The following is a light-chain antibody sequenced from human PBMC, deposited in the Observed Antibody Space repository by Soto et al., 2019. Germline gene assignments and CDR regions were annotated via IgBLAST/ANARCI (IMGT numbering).Light chain of an antibody. CDR1: SGDVGGYNL. CDR2: EVT. CDR3: CSYAGNREV. V-gene: IGLV2-23*02. Sequence: QSVLTQPASVSGSPGQSITIPCTGTSGDVGGYNLVSWYQQHPGKAPKLMIYEVTERPSGVSNRFSGSKSGNTAPLSISGLQPDDEADYYCCSYAGNREVFGTGTKVTVL. J-gene: IGLJ1*01.